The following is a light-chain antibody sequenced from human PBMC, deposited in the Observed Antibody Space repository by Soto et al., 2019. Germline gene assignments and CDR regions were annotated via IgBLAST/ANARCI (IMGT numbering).Light chain of an antibody. J-gene: IGKJ4*01. CDR1: QSISSY. V-gene: IGKV1-39*01. CDR3: QQSYSTPLT. CDR2: AAS. Sequence: DIQMTQSPSSLSASVGDRVTITCRASQSISSYLYWYQQKPGKAPKLLIYAASSLQSGVPSRFSGSGSGTDFTLTISSLQHEDFATYYCQQSYSTPLTFGGGTKVDIK.